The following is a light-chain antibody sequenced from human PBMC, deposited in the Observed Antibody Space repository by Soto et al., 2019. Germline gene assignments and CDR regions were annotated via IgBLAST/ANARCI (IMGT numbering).Light chain of an antibody. CDR3: AAWDDSMNGHV. J-gene: IGLJ1*01. CDR1: DSNIGSYS. V-gene: IGLV1-44*01. CDR2: TTY. Sequence: SALTQPHSVSGTPGQRLTVSCSGSDSNIGSYSVHWFQQLPGTAPKLLISTTYQRPSGVPERFSGSKSGTSASLAISGLQSEDEADYYCAAWDDSMNGHVFGTGTKVTVL.